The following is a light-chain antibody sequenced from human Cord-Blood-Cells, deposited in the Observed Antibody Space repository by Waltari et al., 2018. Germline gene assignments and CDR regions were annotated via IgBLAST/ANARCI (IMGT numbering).Light chain of an antibody. V-gene: IGLV3-9*01. Sequence: SYALTQPLSVSVALGQTARLTCGGNNIRSKNLHWYQQKPGQAPVLVIYRDSNRPSGIPERFSGSNSGNTATLTISRAQAGDEADYYCQVWDSSTADWVFGGGTKLTVL. CDR1: NIRSKN. CDR3: QVWDSSTADWV. J-gene: IGLJ3*02. CDR2: RDS.